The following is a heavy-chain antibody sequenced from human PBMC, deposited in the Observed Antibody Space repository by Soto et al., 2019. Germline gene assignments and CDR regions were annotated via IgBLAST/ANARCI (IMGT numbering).Heavy chain of an antibody. CDR2: IYPGDSDT. D-gene: IGHD2-2*01. CDR1: GYSFTSYW. V-gene: IGHV5-51*01. J-gene: IGHJ6*02. CDR3: ARHYCSSTRCYPVYYYYGMDV. Sequence: GESLKISCKGSGYSFTSYWIGWVRQMPGKGLEWMGIIYPGDSDTRYSPSFQGQVTISADKSISTAYLQWSSLKASDTAMYYCARHYCSSTRCYPVYYYYGMDVWGQGTTVTVSS.